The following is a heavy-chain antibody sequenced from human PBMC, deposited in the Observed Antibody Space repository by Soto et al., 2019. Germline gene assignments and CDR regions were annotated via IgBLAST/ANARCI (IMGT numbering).Heavy chain of an antibody. CDR2: IYPDDSDT. CDR1: GCSFTGYW. D-gene: IGHD3-3*01. J-gene: IGHJ6*02. CDR3: ARHRVRLLEGTYYYYSMDV. Sequence: RGESLRISCKVSGCSFTGYWIGWVRQKPGKGLEWMGIIYPDDSDTRYSPSFQGEVTISVDKSISTAYLQWSRLKASDTAMYYCARHRVRLLEGTYYYYSMDVWGQGTTVTVSS. V-gene: IGHV5-51*01.